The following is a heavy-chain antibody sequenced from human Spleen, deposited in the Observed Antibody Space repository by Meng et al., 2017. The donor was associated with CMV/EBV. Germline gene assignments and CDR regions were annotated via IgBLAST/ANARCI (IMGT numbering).Heavy chain of an antibody. CDR2: INSDGSST. CDR1: GFTFSSYW. V-gene: IGHV3-74*01. CDR3: AKPLEYCTSTSCFWDY. J-gene: IGHJ4*02. Sequence: GESLKISCAASGFTFSSYWMHWVRQAPGKGLVWVSRINSDGSSTSYADSVKGRFTISRDNSKNTLDLQMNSLRAEDTALYYCAKPLEYCTSTSCFWDYWGQGTLVTVSS. D-gene: IGHD2-2*01.